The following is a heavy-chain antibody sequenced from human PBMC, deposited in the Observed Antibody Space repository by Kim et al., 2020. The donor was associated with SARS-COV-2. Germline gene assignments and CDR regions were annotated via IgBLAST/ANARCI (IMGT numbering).Heavy chain of an antibody. CDR3: ARLMGYYMDV. J-gene: IGHJ6*03. D-gene: IGHD3-10*01. Sequence: STYHTPPPKGRVTISVDTSQNQFSLKLSSVTAADTAVYYCARLMGYYMDVWGKGTTVTVSS. V-gene: IGHV4-39*01. CDR2: ST.